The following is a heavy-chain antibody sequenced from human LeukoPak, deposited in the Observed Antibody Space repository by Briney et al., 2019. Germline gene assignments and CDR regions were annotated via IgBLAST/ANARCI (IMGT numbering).Heavy chain of an antibody. D-gene: IGHD3-10*01. J-gene: IGHJ4*02. Sequence: GGSLRLSCAASGFTFSNYAMTWVRQAPGKGLEWASSIRGNSANTYYADFRKGRFTVSRANSKNILYLQMNSLRVEDTAVYFCAKGVRLWFAFYFDYWGQGTLATVSS. CDR1: GFTFSNYA. CDR3: AKGVRLWFAFYFDY. CDR2: IRGNSANT. V-gene: IGHV3-23*01.